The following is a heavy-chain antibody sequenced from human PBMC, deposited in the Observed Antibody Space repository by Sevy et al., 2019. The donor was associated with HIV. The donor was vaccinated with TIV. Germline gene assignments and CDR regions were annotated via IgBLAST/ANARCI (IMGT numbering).Heavy chain of an antibody. Sequence: GGSLRLSCAASGFTFSSYWMSWVRQAPGKGLEWEANIKQDGSEKYYVDSVKGRFTISRDNAKNSLYLQMNSLRAEDTAVYYCAREGYYGNYYYYMDVWGKGTTVTVSS. J-gene: IGHJ6*03. CDR1: GFTFSSYW. D-gene: IGHD3-3*01. CDR2: IKQDGSEK. CDR3: AREGYYGNYYYYMDV. V-gene: IGHV3-7*03.